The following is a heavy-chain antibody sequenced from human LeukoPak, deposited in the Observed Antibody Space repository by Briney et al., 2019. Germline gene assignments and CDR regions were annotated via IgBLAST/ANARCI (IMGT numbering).Heavy chain of an antibody. V-gene: IGHV3-30*02. CDR1: GFTFSSYG. D-gene: IGHD2-2*01. Sequence: PGGSLRLSCAASGFTFSSYGMHWVRQAPGKGLEWVAFIRYDGSNKYYADSVKGRFTISRDNSKNTLYLQMNSLRAEDTAVYYCAKDHVVPAAQYFQHWGQGTLVTVSS. CDR2: IRYDGSNK. CDR3: AKDHVVPAAQYFQH. J-gene: IGHJ1*01.